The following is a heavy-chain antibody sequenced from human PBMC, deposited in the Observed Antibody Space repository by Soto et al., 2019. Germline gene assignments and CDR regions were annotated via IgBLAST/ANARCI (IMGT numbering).Heavy chain of an antibody. D-gene: IGHD6-13*01. Sequence: QVQLQESGPGLVKPSQTLSLTCTVSGGSISSCDYYWIWIRNPPGKVLEWIGYIYYSGSTYYNPSLKSRVTISVDTSKDQFSLKLSSVTAAGTAVYYCARERPDGSRLDPWGQGTLVTVSS. CDR2: IYYSGST. CDR3: ARERPDGSRLDP. V-gene: IGHV4-30-4*01. J-gene: IGHJ5*02. CDR1: GGSISSCDYY.